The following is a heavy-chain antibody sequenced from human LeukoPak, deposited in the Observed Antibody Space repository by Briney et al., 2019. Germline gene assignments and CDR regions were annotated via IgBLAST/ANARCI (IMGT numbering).Heavy chain of an antibody. CDR3: VRTSRSISSDY. D-gene: IGHD3-3*02. Sequence: GGSLRLSCEASGFIFRNDWMSWVRQAPGKGREWVANIKQEGSVKNYVDSMEGRFIISRDNAKNLLYLQMNSLGAEDTAVYYCVRTSRSISSDYWGQGTQVTVSS. CDR1: GFIFRNDW. CDR2: IKQEGSVK. J-gene: IGHJ4*02. V-gene: IGHV3-7*01.